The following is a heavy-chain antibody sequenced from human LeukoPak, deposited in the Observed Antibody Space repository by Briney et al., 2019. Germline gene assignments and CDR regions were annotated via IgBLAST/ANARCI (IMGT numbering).Heavy chain of an antibody. J-gene: IGHJ6*03. CDR3: ARVGIAAGYYYYYYMDV. D-gene: IGHD6-25*01. CDR1: GFTFSNYW. Sequence: GGSLRLSCAASGFTFSNYWMHWVRQAPGKGLVWVSRINSDGSSTSYADSVKGRFTISRDNAKNTLYLQMNSLRAEDTAVYYCARVGIAAGYYYYYYMDVWGKGTTVTISS. CDR2: INSDGSST. V-gene: IGHV3-74*01.